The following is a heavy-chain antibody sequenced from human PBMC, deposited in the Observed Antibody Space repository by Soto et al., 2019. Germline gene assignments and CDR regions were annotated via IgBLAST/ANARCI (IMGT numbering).Heavy chain of an antibody. J-gene: IGHJ4*02. CDR1: GFTFSSYG. V-gene: IGHV3-30*18. CDR2: ISYDGSNK. D-gene: IGHD2-15*01. Sequence: GGSLRLSCAASGFTFSSYGMHWVRQAPGKGLEWVAVISYDGSNKYYADSVKGRFTISRDNSKNTLYLQMNSLRAEDTAVYYCAKDGQWCSGGSCYSFFDYWGQGTLVTVSS. CDR3: AKDGQWCSGGSCYSFFDY.